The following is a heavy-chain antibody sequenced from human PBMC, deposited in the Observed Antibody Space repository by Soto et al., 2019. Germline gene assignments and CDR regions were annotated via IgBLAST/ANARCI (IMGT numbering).Heavy chain of an antibody. CDR2: FDPEDGET. J-gene: IGHJ4*02. V-gene: IGHV1-24*01. Sequence: AAVKVSCKVSGYTLTELSMHWVRQAPGKGLEWMGGFDPEDGETIYAQKFQGRVTMTEDTSTDTAYMELSSLRSEDTAVYYCATAPRWNYVLYFDYWGQGTLVTVSS. D-gene: IGHD1-7*01. CDR1: GYTLTELS. CDR3: ATAPRWNYVLYFDY.